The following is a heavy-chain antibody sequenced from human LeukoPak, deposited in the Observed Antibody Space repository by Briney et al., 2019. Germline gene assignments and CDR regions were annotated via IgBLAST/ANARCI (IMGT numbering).Heavy chain of an antibody. V-gene: IGHV3-23*01. Sequence: PGGSLRLSCAASGFTFSSYAMSWVRLAPGKGLEWVSAVSGSGGSTYYADSVKGRFTISRDNSKNTLYLQMNSLRAEDTAVYYCAKDSCSSTGCYIGNWFDPWGQGTLVTVSS. D-gene: IGHD2-2*02. CDR3: AKDSCSSTGCYIGNWFDP. J-gene: IGHJ5*02. CDR2: VSGSGGST. CDR1: GFTFSSYA.